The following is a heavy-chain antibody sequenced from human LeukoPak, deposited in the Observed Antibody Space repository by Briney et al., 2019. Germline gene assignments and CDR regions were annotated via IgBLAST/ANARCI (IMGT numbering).Heavy chain of an antibody. CDR3: ARRLVWGSYRKRIYFDY. D-gene: IGHD3-16*02. CDR2: IYYSGST. CDR1: GGSISSSSYY. Sequence: PSETLSLTCIVSGGSISSSSYYWGWIRQPPGKGLEWIGSIYYSGSTYHNPSLKSRVTISVDTSKNQFSLKLSSVTAADTAVYYCARRLVWGSYRKRIYFDYWGQGTLVTVSS. J-gene: IGHJ4*02. V-gene: IGHV4-39*07.